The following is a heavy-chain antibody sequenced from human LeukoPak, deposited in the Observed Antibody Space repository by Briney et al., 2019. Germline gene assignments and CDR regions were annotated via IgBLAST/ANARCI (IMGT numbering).Heavy chain of an antibody. D-gene: IGHD4-17*01. Sequence: GGSLRLSCAASGFTFSSYWMSWVRQAPGKGLEWVANIKQDGSEKYYEDSVKGRFTISRDNAKNSLYLQMNSLRAEDTAVYYCASWHGDYTPFDYWGQGTLVTVSS. CDR3: ASWHGDYTPFDY. V-gene: IGHV3-7*01. CDR1: GFTFSSYW. CDR2: IKQDGSEK. J-gene: IGHJ4*02.